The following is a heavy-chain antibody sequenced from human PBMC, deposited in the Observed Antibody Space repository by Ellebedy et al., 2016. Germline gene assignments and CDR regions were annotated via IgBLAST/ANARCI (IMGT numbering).Heavy chain of an antibody. CDR3: ARGAYCSADSCSHYDGMDV. J-gene: IGHJ6*02. CDR1: GFTVSTNY. CDR2: IWSDGIHK. D-gene: IGHD2-15*01. V-gene: IGHV3-33*08. Sequence: GGSLRLSCAASGFTVSTNYMKWVRQAPGKGLEWVGVIWSDGIHKFYADSVKGRFTFSRDNSKNTLFLQISSLRAEDTAVYYCARGAYCSADSCSHYDGMDVWGQGTTVTVSS.